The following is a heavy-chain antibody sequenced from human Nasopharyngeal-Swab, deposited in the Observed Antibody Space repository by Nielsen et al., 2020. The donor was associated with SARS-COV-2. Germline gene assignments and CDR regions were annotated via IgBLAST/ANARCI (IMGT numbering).Heavy chain of an antibody. V-gene: IGHV1-69*06. Sequence: WVRQAHGQGLEWMGGIIPIFGTANYAQKFQGRATITADKSTSTAYMELSSLRSEDTAVYYCAREGRGSGYYYYMDVWGKGTTVTVSS. CDR3: AREGRGSGYYYYMDV. D-gene: IGHD3-10*01. CDR2: IIPIFGTA. J-gene: IGHJ6*03.